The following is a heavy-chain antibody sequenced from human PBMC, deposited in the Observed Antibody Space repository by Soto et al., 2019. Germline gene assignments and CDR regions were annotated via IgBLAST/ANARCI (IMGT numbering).Heavy chain of an antibody. CDR3: AKGWTFDL. V-gene: IGHV3-23*01. D-gene: IGHD1-1*01. CDR1: GFTFSSYA. Sequence: GGSLRLSCSASGFTFSSYAMNWVRQAPGKGLEWVSAINGGGDSTYFADSVRGRFTISRDNSKSTLFLHMNSLKSADTAVYYCAKGWTFDLWGQGTLVTVSS. CDR2: INGGGDST. J-gene: IGHJ4*02.